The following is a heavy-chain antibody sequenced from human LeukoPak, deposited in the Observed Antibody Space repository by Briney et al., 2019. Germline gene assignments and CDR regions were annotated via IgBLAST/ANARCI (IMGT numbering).Heavy chain of an antibody. Sequence: SETLSLTCTVSGGSISSSSYYWGWVRHPPGTGLEWLGSIYYSGSTYYNPSLKSRVTISVDTSKNQFSLKLSSVTAADTAVYYCARHLRFLEWFGYWGQGTLVTVSS. J-gene: IGHJ4*02. CDR1: GGSISSSSYY. D-gene: IGHD3-3*01. CDR2: IYYSGST. V-gene: IGHV4-39*01. CDR3: ARHLRFLEWFGY.